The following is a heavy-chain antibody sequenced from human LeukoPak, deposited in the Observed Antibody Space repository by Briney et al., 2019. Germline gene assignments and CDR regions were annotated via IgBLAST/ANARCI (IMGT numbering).Heavy chain of an antibody. CDR3: ARSVRGAMSGYYYYMDV. CDR1: GGSISSSSYT. J-gene: IGHJ6*03. D-gene: IGHD3-10*01. V-gene: IGHV4-39*07. Sequence: PSETLSLTCTVSGGSISSSSYTWGWIRQPPGKRLEWMGSIYYSGSTFYNPSLKSRVTISVDTSKNRFSLKVRSVTAADTAVYYCARSVRGAMSGYYYYMDVWGKGTTVTISS. CDR2: IYYSGST.